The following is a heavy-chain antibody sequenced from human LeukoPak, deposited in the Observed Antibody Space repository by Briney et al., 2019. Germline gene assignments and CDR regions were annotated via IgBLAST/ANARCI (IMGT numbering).Heavy chain of an antibody. CDR2: IYPSGTA. J-gene: IGHJ5*02. Sequence: SETLSLTCTVSGASISYYYWNWIRQAAGKGLEWIGRIYPSGTASYSPSLRSRVAMSIDTSKNQFSLNLNSVTAADTAVYYCARGYGDYNEPFDPWGQGTLVTVSS. D-gene: IGHD4-17*01. V-gene: IGHV4-4*07. CDR1: GASISYYY. CDR3: ARGYGDYNEPFDP.